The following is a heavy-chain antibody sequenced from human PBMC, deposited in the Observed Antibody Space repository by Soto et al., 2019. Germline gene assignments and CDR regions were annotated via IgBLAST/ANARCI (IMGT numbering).Heavy chain of an antibody. D-gene: IGHD6-13*01. V-gene: IGHV3-33*01. CDR2: IWYDGSNK. CDR1: GFTFSSYG. CDR3: ARDRQLVRLLVYYYYGMDV. J-gene: IGHJ6*02. Sequence: GGSLRLSCAASGFTFSSYGMHWVRQAPGKGLEWVAVIWYDGSNKYYADSVKGRFTISRDNSKNTLYLQMNSLRAEDTAVYYCARDRQLVRLLVYYYYGMDVWGQGTTVTVSS.